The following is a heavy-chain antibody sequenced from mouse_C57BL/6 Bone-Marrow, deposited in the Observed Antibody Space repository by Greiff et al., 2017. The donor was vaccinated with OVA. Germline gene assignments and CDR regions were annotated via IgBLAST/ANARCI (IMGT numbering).Heavy chain of an antibody. J-gene: IGHJ4*01. CDR2: ISYSGST. Sequence: VQLKESGPGMVKPSQSLSLTCTVTGYSITSGYDWHWIRHFPGNKLEWMGYISYSGSTNYNPSLKSRISITHDTSKNHFFLKLNAVTTEDTATYDCARPYYYGDYAMDDWGQGTSVTVSS. V-gene: IGHV3-1*01. D-gene: IGHD1-1*01. CDR3: ARPYYYGDYAMDD. CDR1: GYSITSGYD.